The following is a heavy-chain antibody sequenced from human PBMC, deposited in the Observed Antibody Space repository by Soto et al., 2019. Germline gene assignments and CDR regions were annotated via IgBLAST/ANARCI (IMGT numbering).Heavy chain of an antibody. CDR3: VSDRSRNWFDP. D-gene: IGHD2-15*01. CDR1: GFTFSLYW. CDR2: INGAGSSI. J-gene: IGHJ5*02. Sequence: EVQLVESGGGLVQPGGSLRLSCAASGFTFSLYWMHWVRQVPGKGLVWVSRINGAGSSITYADSVKGRFTISRDNAKNTLYLQMNSLGAEDTAVYYCVSDRSRNWFDPWGLGTLVTVSS. V-gene: IGHV3-74*03.